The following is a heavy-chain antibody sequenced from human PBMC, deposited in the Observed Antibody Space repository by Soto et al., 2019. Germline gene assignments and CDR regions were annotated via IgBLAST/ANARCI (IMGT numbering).Heavy chain of an antibody. CDR1: GASVSSGNYY. CDR3: ARGSGSYYAY. D-gene: IGHD1-26*01. J-gene: IGHJ4*02. CDR2: ISYSGST. Sequence: QVQLQESGPGLVKPSETLSLTCTVSGASVSSGNYYWSWIRQPPGKGLECIGYISYSGSTNYNPSLKSRVTISIDTSKNQFSLKLSSVTAAEPAVYYCARGSGSYYAYWGQGTLVTVSS. V-gene: IGHV4-61*01.